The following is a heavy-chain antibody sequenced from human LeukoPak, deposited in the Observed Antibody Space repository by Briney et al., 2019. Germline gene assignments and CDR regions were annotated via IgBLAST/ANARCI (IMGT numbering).Heavy chain of an antibody. CDR3: ATTQGGLRRDTRRRYYYYYMDV. CDR1: GYTLTELS. CDR2: FDPEDGET. V-gene: IGHV1-24*01. Sequence: ASVKVSCKVSGYTLTELSMHWVRQAPGKGLEWMGGFDPEDGETIYAQKFQGRVTMTEDTSTDTAYMELSSLRSEDTAVYYCATTQGGLRRDTRRRYYYYYMDVWGKGTTVTVSS. J-gene: IGHJ6*03. D-gene: IGHD4-17*01.